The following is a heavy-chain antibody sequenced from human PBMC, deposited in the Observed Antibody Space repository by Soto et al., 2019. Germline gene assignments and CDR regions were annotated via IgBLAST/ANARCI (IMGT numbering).Heavy chain of an antibody. D-gene: IGHD6-13*01. CDR3: ERGCSHTIYSSSCKMY. CDR1: GFTFSSYS. J-gene: IGHJ1*01. V-gene: IGHV3-21*01. Sequence: PGGSLRLSWAASGFTFSSYSVNWVRQAPGKGLEWVSSISSSSSYIYYADSVKGRFTISRDNAKNSLYLQMNSLRAEDTAVYYCERGCSHTIYSSSCKMYWGPGTLDTVSS. CDR2: ISSSSSYI.